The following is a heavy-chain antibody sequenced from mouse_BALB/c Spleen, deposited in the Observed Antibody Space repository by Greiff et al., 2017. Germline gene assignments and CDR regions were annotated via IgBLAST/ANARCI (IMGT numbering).Heavy chain of an antibody. D-gene: IGHD2-3*01. J-gene: IGHJ3*01. CDR3: ARHDYDGYYGEYAD. CDR2: FSNGGGST. CDR1: GFTFSSYT. V-gene: IGHV5-12-2*01. Sequence: VKLVESGGGLVQPGGSLKLSCAVSGFTFSSYTMSWVRQTPEKRLEWVAYFSNGGGSTYYPDTVKGRFTISRDNAKNTLYLQMSSLKSEDTAMYYCARHDYDGYYGEYADRGQGTLVTVSA.